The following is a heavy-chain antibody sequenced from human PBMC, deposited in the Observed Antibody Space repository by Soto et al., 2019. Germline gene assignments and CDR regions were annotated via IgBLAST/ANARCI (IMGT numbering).Heavy chain of an antibody. J-gene: IGHJ6*02. CDR3: ARDRRGGGMDV. D-gene: IGHD3-16*01. Sequence: TSETLSLTCTVSGGSISSGGYYWSWIRQHPGKGLEWIGYIYYSGSTYYNPSLKSRVTISVDTSKNQFSLKLSSVTAADTAVYYCARDRRGGGMDVWGQGTTVTVS. V-gene: IGHV4-31*03. CDR1: GGSISSGGYY. CDR2: IYYSGST.